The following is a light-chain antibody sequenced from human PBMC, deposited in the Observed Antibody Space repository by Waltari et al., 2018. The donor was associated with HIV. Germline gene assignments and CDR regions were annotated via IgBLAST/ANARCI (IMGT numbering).Light chain of an antibody. J-gene: IGLJ2*01. Sequence: YELTQPPSMSVSPGQTAKITCSGDVLAKQYAYWYQQKACQSPVLGMSKDTQWPSEIAERFSGSSSGTTVTLTISGVQAEDEADYHCQSSDDSRPWIFGGGTKMTVL. CDR3: QSSDDSRPWI. CDR2: KDT. CDR1: VLAKQY. V-gene: IGLV3-25*03.